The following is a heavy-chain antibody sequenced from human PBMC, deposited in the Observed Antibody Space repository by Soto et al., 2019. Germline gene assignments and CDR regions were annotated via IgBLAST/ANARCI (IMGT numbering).Heavy chain of an antibody. J-gene: IGHJ4*02. CDR3: ARGRYGDY. D-gene: IGHD1-1*01. V-gene: IGHV1-18*01. Sequence: QVHLVQSGAEVKKPGASVKVSCQGSGYAFTTYGITWVRQAPGQGLGWRGWISEHNGNTNYAQKLKGRVTMTRDTSTSNAYMELRTLRYDDTAVYYCARGRYGDYWGQGALVTVSS. CDR1: GYAFTTYG. CDR2: ISEHNGNT.